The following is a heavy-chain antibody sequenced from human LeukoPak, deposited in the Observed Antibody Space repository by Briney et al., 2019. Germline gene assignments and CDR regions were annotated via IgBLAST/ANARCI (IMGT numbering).Heavy chain of an antibody. V-gene: IGHV4-61*02. CDR1: GGSISSGSYY. CDR3: ARGGPALFDY. CDR2: IYTSGST. J-gene: IGHJ4*01. D-gene: IGHD6-25*01. Sequence: PSETLSLTCTVSGGSISSGSYYWSWIRQPAGKGLEWIGRIYTSGSTNYNPSLKSRVTISVDTSKNQFSLKLSSVTAADTAVYYCARGGPALFDYWGHGTLVTVSS.